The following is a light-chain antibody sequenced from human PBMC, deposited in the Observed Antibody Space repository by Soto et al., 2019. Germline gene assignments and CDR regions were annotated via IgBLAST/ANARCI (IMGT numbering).Light chain of an antibody. V-gene: IGKV3-11*01. Sequence: EIVLTQSPATLSLFPGERATLSCRASQSVSSYLVWYQQKPGQAPRLLILDASTRATGIPARFSGSGSGTDVPLTISSLEPEDFAVYYCQQRSNWPLTFGGGTKVEIK. CDR1: QSVSSY. CDR2: DAS. CDR3: QQRSNWPLT. J-gene: IGKJ4*01.